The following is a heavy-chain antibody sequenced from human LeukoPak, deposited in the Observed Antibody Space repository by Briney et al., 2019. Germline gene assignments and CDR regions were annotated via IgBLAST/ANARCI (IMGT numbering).Heavy chain of an antibody. CDR2: INGNGDNT. Sequence: GGSLRLSCAASGFTFSNYAMNWVRLAPGKGLEWVSGINGNGDNTYYADPVKGRFTISRDNSKNTLYLQMNSLRAEDTAVYYCAKAPYYQPVDYWGQGTLVTVSS. CDR1: GFTFSNYA. J-gene: IGHJ4*02. D-gene: IGHD2-2*01. CDR3: AKAPYYQPVDY. V-gene: IGHV3-23*01.